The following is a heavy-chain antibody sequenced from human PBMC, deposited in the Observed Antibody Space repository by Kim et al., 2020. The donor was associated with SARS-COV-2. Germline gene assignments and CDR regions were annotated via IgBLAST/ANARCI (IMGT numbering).Heavy chain of an antibody. CDR2: FDPEDGET. J-gene: IGHJ4*02. V-gene: IGHV1-24*01. CDR1: GYTLTELS. Sequence: ASVKVSCKVSGYTLTELSMHWVRQAPGKGLEWMGGFDPEDGETIYAQKFKGRVTMTEDTSTDTAYMELSSLRSEDTAVYYCATDATGETFFDYWGQGTLVTVSS. CDR3: ATDATGETFFDY.